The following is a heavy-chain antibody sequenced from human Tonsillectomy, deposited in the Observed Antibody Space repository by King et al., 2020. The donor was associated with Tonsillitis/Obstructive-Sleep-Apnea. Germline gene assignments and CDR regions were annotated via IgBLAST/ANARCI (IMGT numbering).Heavy chain of an antibody. D-gene: IGHD2-2*01. Sequence: QLQESGPGLVKPSETLSLTCTVSGGSISSYYWSWIRQPPGKGLEWIGYIYYSGSTNYNPSLKSRVTISVDTSKNQFSLKLSSVTAADTAVYYCAREVVLAATNYYYYGMDVWGQGTTVTVSS. V-gene: IGHV4-59*01. CDR3: AREVVLAATNYYYYGMDV. CDR2: IYYSGST. CDR1: GGSISSYY. J-gene: IGHJ6*02.